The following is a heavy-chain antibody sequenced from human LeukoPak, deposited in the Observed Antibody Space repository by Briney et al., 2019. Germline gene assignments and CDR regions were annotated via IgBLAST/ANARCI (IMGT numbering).Heavy chain of an antibody. CDR1: GYSFTIYD. CDR3: ATSLFCSNGVCYTGGYYFDY. V-gene: IGHV1-8*03. Sequence: ASVKVSCKASGYSFTIYDVTWVRQAPGQGLEWMGWMNPNSGNTAYAQKFQGRVTITSDTSITTAYMELSSLRSEDTAVYYCATSLFCSNGVCYTGGYYFDYWGQGTLVTVSS. CDR2: MNPNSGNT. J-gene: IGHJ4*02. D-gene: IGHD2-8*01.